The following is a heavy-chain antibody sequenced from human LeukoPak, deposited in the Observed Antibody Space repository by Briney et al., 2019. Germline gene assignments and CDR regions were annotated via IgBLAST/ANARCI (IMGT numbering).Heavy chain of an antibody. CDR3: AKSTAPCSRGSCYSALES. V-gene: IGHV3-11*01. D-gene: IGHD2-15*01. CDR2: ISSSGSTR. J-gene: IGHJ4*02. CDR1: GFTFSDYY. Sequence: GGSLRLSCAASGFTFSDYYMSWIRQAPGKGLEWVSYISSSGSTRYYADSVKGRFTISRDNAKNSLYLQMNSLRAEDTAVYYCAKSTAPCSRGSCYSALESWGQGTLVTVSS.